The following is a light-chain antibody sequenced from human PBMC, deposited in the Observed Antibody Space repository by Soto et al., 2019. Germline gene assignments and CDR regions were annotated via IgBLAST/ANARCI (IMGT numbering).Light chain of an antibody. CDR2: GAS. Sequence: EIVLTQSPGTLSLSPEERATLSCRASQSVSNNYLAWYQQKPGQAPRLLIYGASNRATGIPDRFSGSGSGTDFTLTISRLEPEDFAVYYCQQYGSSGTFGQGTNVDIK. CDR3: QQYGSSGT. V-gene: IGKV3-20*01. J-gene: IGKJ1*01. CDR1: QSVSNNY.